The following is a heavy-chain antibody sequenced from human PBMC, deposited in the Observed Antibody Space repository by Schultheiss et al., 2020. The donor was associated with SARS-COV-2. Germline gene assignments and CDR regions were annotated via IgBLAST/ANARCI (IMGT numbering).Heavy chain of an antibody. V-gene: IGHV4-59*12. CDR2: IYYSGST. D-gene: IGHD3-10*01. Sequence: SETLSLTCTVSGGSISSDYWSWIRQPPGKGLEWIGYIYYSGSTNYNPSLKSRVTISVDTSKNQFSLKLSSVTAADTAIYYCARTIWFGKNNYFDYWGQGTLVTVSS. CDR1: GGSISSDY. J-gene: IGHJ4*02. CDR3: ARTIWFGKNNYFDY.